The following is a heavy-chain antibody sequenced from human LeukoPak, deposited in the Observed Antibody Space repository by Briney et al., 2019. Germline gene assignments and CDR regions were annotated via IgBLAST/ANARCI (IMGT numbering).Heavy chain of an antibody. V-gene: IGHV3-7*01. CDR2: IKPDGSEK. J-gene: IGHJ4*02. CDR1: GFPFSSYW. CDR3: AKESAGTGTMIVVVLDY. D-gene: IGHD3-22*01. Sequence: PGGSLRLSCAASGFPFSSYWMSWVRQAPGKGLEWVANIKPDGSEKSYVDSVKGRFTISRDNAKNSLYLQMNSLRAEDTAVYYCAKESAGTGTMIVVVLDYWGQGTLVTVSS.